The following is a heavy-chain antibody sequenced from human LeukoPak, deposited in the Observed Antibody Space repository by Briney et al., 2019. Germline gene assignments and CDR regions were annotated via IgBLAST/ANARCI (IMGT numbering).Heavy chain of an antibody. V-gene: IGHV4-28*01. CDR2: IYYSGSA. J-gene: IGHJ3*02. CDR3: ARNQAVAGNRGAMDI. Sequence: NSSETLSLTCAVSGYSISSSNWWGWIRQPPGKGLEWIGYIYYSGSAYYNTSLNSRVTMSVDTSKNQFSLKLSSVTAVDTAVYYCARNQAVAGNRGAMDIWGQGTMVTVSS. D-gene: IGHD6-19*01. CDR1: GYSISSSNW.